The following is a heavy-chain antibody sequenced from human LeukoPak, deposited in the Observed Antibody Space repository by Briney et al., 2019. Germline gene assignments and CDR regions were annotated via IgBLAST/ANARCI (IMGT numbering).Heavy chain of an antibody. CDR1: GFTFSSYS. J-gene: IGHJ4*02. Sequence: GGSLRLSCRASGFTFSSYSMNWVRQAPGKGLEWVSSISSSSSHIYYADSVNGRFTISRDNAMNSLYLQMNSLRAEDTAVYYCARDLCSSTSCYRSFDYWGQGTLVTVS. CDR2: ISSSSSHI. D-gene: IGHD2-2*01. CDR3: ARDLCSSTSCYRSFDY. V-gene: IGHV3-21*01.